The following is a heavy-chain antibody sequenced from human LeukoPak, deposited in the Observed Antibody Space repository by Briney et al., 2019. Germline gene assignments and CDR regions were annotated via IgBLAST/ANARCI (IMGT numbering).Heavy chain of an antibody. Sequence: KPSETLSLTCTVSGGSISNYYWSWVRQPAGKGLEWIGRIYTTGSTNYTPSLKSRVTMSVDTSKNQFSLKLTSVTAADTAVYYCARIGGNFPSLDSWGQGILVTVSS. V-gene: IGHV4-4*07. D-gene: IGHD4-23*01. CDR1: GGSISNYY. CDR2: IYTTGST. J-gene: IGHJ5*01. CDR3: ARIGGNFPSLDS.